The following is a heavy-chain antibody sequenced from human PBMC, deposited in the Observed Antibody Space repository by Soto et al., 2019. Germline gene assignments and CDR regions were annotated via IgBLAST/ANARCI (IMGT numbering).Heavy chain of an antibody. Sequence: EVQLVESGGGLVQPGGSLRLSCTACGFTFSSYGMNWVRQAPGKGLEWVSSISSSSSTIYYADSVRGRFTISRDNAKNSLYLQMNSLRDEDTAVYYCVREISVAGGHFDYWGQGTLVTVSS. J-gene: IGHJ4*02. D-gene: IGHD6-19*01. CDR2: ISSSSSTI. CDR1: GFTFSSYG. CDR3: VREISVAGGHFDY. V-gene: IGHV3-48*02.